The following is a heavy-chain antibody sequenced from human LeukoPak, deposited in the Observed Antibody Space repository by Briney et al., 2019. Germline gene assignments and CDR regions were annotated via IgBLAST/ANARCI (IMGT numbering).Heavy chain of an antibody. CDR2: IYYSGST. V-gene: IGHV4-59*08. Sequence: PSEALSLTCTVSGGSISSYYWSWIRQPPGKGLEWIGYIYYSGSTNHNPSLKSRVTISVDMSKNQFSLNLSSVTAADTAVYYCARHHLDSLTLYDAFDIWGQGTMVTVSS. CDR3: ARHHLDSLTLYDAFDI. J-gene: IGHJ3*02. D-gene: IGHD2-2*03. CDR1: GGSISSYY.